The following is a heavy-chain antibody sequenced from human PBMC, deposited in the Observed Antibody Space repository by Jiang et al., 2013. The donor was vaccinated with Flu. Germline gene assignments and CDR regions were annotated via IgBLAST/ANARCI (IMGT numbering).Heavy chain of an antibody. Sequence: AVYGGSFSGYYWSWIRQPPGKGLEWIGEINHSGSTNYNPSLKSRVTISVDTSKNQFSLKLSSVTAADTAVYYCARGVTIFGVGAYGMDVWGQGTTVTVSS. V-gene: IGHV4-34*01. CDR3: ARGVTIFGVGAYGMDV. CDR1: GGSFSGYY. CDR2: INHSGST. J-gene: IGHJ6*02. D-gene: IGHD3-3*01.